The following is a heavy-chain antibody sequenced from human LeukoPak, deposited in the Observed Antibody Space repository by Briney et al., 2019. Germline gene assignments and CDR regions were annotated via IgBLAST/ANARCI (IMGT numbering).Heavy chain of an antibody. V-gene: IGHV4-4*07. J-gene: IGHJ5*02. CDR2: IYTSGST. Sequence: SETLSLTCTVSGGSISSYYWSWIRQPAGKGLEWIGRIYTSGSTNYNPSLKSRVTISVDTSKNQFSLKLSSVTAADTAVYYCARDQLIYCSSTSCYVTVHTNWFDPWGQGTLVTVSS. CDR3: ARDQLIYCSSTSCYVTVHTNWFDP. CDR1: GGSISSYY. D-gene: IGHD2-2*01.